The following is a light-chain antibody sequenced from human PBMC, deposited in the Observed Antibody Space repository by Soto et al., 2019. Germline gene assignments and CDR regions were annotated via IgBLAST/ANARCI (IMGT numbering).Light chain of an antibody. CDR1: RFNIGSYA. J-gene: IGLJ3*02. CDR3: AVWDDRLSGRV. V-gene: IGLV1-44*01. Sequence: QSVLTQPPSASGTPGQRVTISCSGGRFNIGSYAVYWYQHLPGAAPRLLIYSDDQRPSGVPDRFSGSKSGTSASLAISGLQSEDEGDYYCAVWDDRLSGRVFGGGTKLTVL. CDR2: SDD.